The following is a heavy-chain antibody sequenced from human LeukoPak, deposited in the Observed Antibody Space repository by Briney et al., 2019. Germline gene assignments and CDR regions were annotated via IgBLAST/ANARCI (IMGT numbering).Heavy chain of an antibody. CDR3: ASLRFLEWLPHRTNWFDP. Sequence: SETLSLTCAVYGGSFSGYYWSWIRQPPGKGLEWIGSIYYSGSTNYNPSLKGRVTISVDTSKNQFSLKLSSVTAADTAVYYCASLRFLEWLPHRTNWFDPWGQGTLVTVSS. D-gene: IGHD3-3*01. CDR2: IYYSGST. CDR1: GGSFSGYY. V-gene: IGHV4-34*01. J-gene: IGHJ5*02.